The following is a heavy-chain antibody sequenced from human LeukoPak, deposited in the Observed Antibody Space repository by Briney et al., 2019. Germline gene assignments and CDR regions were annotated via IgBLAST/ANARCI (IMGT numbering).Heavy chain of an antibody. D-gene: IGHD5-24*01. CDR3: ARGGGYNYEYFDY. J-gene: IGHJ4*02. Sequence: GGSLRLSCAAAGFTFSNYGMHWVRQAPGKGLDWVAAIQSDGSYQYYGDSVKGRFTISRDSSKNTVSLQMNSLRAEDTAVYYCARGGGYNYEYFDYWGQGTLVTVSS. CDR1: GFTFSNYG. CDR2: IQSDGSYQ. V-gene: IGHV3-33*05.